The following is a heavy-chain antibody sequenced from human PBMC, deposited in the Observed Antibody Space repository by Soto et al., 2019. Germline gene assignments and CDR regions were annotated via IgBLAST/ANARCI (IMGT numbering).Heavy chain of an antibody. V-gene: IGHV1-18*01. CDR1: GYTFSSYD. CDR2: ISPYNGNT. J-gene: IGHJ6*02. Sequence: QVQLVQSGAEVKKPGASVKVSCKASGYTFSSYDISWVRQAPGQGLEWMGWISPYNGNTNYAQKFQGRVTMTTDTSTSTAYMEMRTLRSDDTAVYYCAREGSSRSHTSYYDSGMDVWGQGTTVTVSS. CDR3: AREGSSRSHTSYYDSGMDV. D-gene: IGHD3-10*01.